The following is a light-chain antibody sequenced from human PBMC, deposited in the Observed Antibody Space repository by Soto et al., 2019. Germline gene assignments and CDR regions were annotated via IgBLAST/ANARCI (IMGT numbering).Light chain of an antibody. Sequence: DIVMTQSPLSLPVTPGEPASISCRSSQSLLHSNGYYYLDWYLQKPGQSPQVLIYLGSHRASGVPVRFSGSGSGTDFTLKISRVEAEDVGVYYCMQALQTPWTFGQGTKVEVK. CDR3: MQALQTPWT. V-gene: IGKV2-28*01. CDR1: QSLLHSNGYYY. CDR2: LGS. J-gene: IGKJ1*01.